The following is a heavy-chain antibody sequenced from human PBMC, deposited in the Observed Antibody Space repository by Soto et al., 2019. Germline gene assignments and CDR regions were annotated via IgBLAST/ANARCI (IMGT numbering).Heavy chain of an antibody. D-gene: IGHD3-3*01. CDR3: ARGRQGDDVWNDWWYYYMDV. V-gene: IGHV2-5*02. CDR2: VYWDDDK. J-gene: IGHJ6*03. Sequence: QITLKESGPTLLKPTQTLTLTCSFSGFSLTTTGVGVGWIRQPPGKALEWLAFVYWDDDKRYNPSLKTRLTITKDTSKNQVFLIVTNMDPVDTGTYYCARGRQGDDVWNDWWYYYMDVWGTGTTVTVSS. CDR1: GFSLTTTGVG.